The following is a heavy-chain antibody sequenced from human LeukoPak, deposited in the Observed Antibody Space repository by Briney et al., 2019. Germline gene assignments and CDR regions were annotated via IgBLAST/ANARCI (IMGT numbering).Heavy chain of an antibody. CDR3: ARMSPMNAFEI. Sequence: PGGSLRLSCAASGFTVSSSYMSWVRPASGKGLEWVSVIHSAGSTYYADSVKGRFTISRDNSKNTLYVQMNSLRAEDTAVYYCARMSPMNAFEIWGQGTMVTVSS. CDR2: IHSAGST. V-gene: IGHV3-53*01. J-gene: IGHJ3*02. CDR1: GFTVSSSY.